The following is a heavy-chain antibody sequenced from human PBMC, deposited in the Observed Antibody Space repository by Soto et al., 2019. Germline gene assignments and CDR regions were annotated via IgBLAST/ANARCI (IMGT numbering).Heavy chain of an antibody. J-gene: IGHJ4*02. CDR3: VRSQLWPYFDY. D-gene: IGHD5-18*01. V-gene: IGHV1-3*04. CDR2: INTGNGNT. Sequence: ASAKVSCKASGYTFTSYAMHWVRQAPGQRLEWMGWINTGNGNTKYSQKFQGRVTITRDTSASTAYMELSSLRSEDTAVYYCVRSQLWPYFDYWGQGTLVTVSS. CDR1: GYTFTSYA.